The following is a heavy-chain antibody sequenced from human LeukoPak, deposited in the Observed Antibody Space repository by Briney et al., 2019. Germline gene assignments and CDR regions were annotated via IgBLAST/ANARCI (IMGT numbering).Heavy chain of an antibody. CDR2: IKQDGSEK. V-gene: IGHV3-7*03. D-gene: IGHD3-10*01. CDR3: ARDAVRGVTRYYMDV. Sequence: GGSLRLSCAASGFTFSSYWMSWVRQAPGKGLEWVANIKQDGSEKYYVDSVKGRFTISRDNAKNSLYLQMNSLRAEDTAVYYCARDAVRGVTRYYMDVWGKGTTVTISS. J-gene: IGHJ6*03. CDR1: GFTFSSYW.